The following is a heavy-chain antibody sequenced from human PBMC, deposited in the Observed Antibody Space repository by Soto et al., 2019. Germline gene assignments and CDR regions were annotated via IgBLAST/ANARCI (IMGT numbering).Heavy chain of an antibody. D-gene: IGHD2-8*02. CDR3: ARTGVRVTQRGGMDV. J-gene: IGHJ6*02. CDR2: ISAHNGNT. V-gene: IGHV1-18*01. CDR1: GYTLTSYG. Sequence: GASVKVSCKASGYTLTSYGISWVQQAPGQGLEWMGWISAHNGNTNYAQKLQGRVTMTTDTSTSTAYMELRSLRSDDTAVYYCARTGVRVTQRGGMDVWGQGTTVTVSS.